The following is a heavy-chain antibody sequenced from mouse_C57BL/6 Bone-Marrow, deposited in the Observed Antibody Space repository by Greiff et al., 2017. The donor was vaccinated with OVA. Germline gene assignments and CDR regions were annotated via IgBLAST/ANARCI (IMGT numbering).Heavy chain of an antibody. D-gene: IGHD1-1*01. CDR2: IWGDGGT. CDR3: AQWAYYGGSSLDY. V-gene: IGHV2-3*01. Sequence: VQVVESGPGLVAPSQSLSITCTVSGFSLTSYGVSWVRQPPGKGLEWLGVIWGDGGTNYHSALISRLSISKDNSKSQVFLKLNRLQTDDTATYSCAQWAYYGGSSLDYWGQGTTLTVSS. J-gene: IGHJ2*01. CDR1: GFSLTSYG.